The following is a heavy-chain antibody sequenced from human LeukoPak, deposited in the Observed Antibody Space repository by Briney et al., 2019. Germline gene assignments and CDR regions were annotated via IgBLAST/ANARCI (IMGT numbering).Heavy chain of an antibody. CDR3: AKVNIVVVPAAMVDY. CDR1: GFTF. Sequence: PGGPLRLSCAASGFTFMHWVRQAPGKGLEWVAVMWYDGTNKYYADSVKGRFTISRDNSKNTLYLQLNSLRAEDTAVYYCAKVNIVVVPAAMVDYWGQGTLVTVSS. CDR2: MWYDGTNK. V-gene: IGHV3-33*06. D-gene: IGHD2-2*01. J-gene: IGHJ4*02.